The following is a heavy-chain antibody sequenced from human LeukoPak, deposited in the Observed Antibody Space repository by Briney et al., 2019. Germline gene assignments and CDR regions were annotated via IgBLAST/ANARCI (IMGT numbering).Heavy chain of an antibody. J-gene: IGHJ5*02. D-gene: IGHD1-26*01. CDR2: ISYDGSNK. Sequence: GRSLRLSCAASGLTFSSYAMHWVRQAPGKGLEWVAVISYDGSNKYYADSVKGRFTISRDNSKNTLYLQMNSLRAEDTAVYYCTGGSYFLSWFDPWGQGTLVTVSS. CDR3: TGGSYFLSWFDP. V-gene: IGHV3-30-3*01. CDR1: GLTFSSYA.